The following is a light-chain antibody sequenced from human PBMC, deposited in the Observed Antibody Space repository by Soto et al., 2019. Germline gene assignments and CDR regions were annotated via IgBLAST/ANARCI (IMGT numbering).Light chain of an antibody. CDR2: NVY. J-gene: IGLJ1*01. CDR3: SAYTVSRTYV. CDR1: TTNVGAYNF. Sequence: QSAMTQPASVSGSPGQWIPSPCTGTTTNVGAYNFVSWHQQHPGKAPKLMIYNVYDRPSGISYRFSGSKSGNTASLTSSGLQGEDEADYYCSAYTVSRTYVFGTGTKVTVL. V-gene: IGLV2-14*03.